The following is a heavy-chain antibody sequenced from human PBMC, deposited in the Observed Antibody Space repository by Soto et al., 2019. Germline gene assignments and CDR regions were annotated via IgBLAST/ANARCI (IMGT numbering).Heavy chain of an antibody. D-gene: IGHD3-22*01. Sequence: QVPLVQSGAEVKKPGASVKVSCKAPGYTFTGYYMHWVRQAPGQGLEWMGWINPNSGGTNYAQKFQGRVTMTRDTSISTAYMELSRLRSDDTAEYYCAIYLRYYYDSSGYVDYWGQGTLVTVSS. CDR2: INPNSGGT. V-gene: IGHV1-2*02. CDR1: GYTFTGYY. J-gene: IGHJ4*02. CDR3: AIYLRYYYDSSGYVDY.